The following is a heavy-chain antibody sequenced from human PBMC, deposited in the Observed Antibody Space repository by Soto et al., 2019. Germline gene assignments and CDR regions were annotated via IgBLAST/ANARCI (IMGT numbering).Heavy chain of an antibody. CDR3: ASEGAAGRYHFDY. CDR2: INPNSGGT. Sequence: GASVKVSCKASGYTFTGYYMHWVRQAPGQGLEWMGWINPNSGGTKSAQKFQGRVTMTRDTSISTAYMELSRLRSDDTAMYYCASEGAAGRYHFDYWGQGALVTVSS. D-gene: IGHD3-10*01. V-gene: IGHV1-2*02. CDR1: GYTFTGYY. J-gene: IGHJ4*02.